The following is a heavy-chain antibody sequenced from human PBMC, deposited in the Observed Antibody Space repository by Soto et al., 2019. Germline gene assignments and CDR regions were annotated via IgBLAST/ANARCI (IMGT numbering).Heavy chain of an antibody. D-gene: IGHD6-19*01. CDR3: ARQAGGWLGWFDP. V-gene: IGHV5-10-1*03. CDR1: GYSFTSYW. J-gene: IGHJ5*02. CDR2: IDPSDSYT. Sequence: EVELVPSGAEVKKPGESLRISCKGSGYSFTSYWITWVRQMPGKGLEWMGKIDPSDSYTFYSPSFQGHVTISADQSISTAYVQWSSLKASDTAMYYCARQAGGWLGWFDPWGQGTLVTVSS.